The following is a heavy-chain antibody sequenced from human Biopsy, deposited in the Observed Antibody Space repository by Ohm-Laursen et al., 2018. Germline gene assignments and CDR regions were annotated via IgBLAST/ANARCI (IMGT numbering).Heavy chain of an antibody. CDR1: GFSFTGYY. J-gene: IGHJ4*02. CDR2: ISPKSGDT. V-gene: IGHV1-2*02. D-gene: IGHD6-19*01. Sequence: ASVKVSCNASGFSFTGYYIHWVRQAPGQGLEWMGWISPKSGDTNYAHKFQGNITMTRDTSMSAAYMEMSRLRCDDTAVYYCALQSVAQMKNFDYWGQGTLVTVSS. CDR3: ALQSVAQMKNFDY.